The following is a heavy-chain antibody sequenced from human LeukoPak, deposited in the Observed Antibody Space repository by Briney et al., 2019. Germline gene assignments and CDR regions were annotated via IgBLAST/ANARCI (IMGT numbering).Heavy chain of an antibody. CDR3: ARPYGPGAFDI. CDR1: GGSISSYY. V-gene: IGHV4-59*08. CDR2: IYYSGST. D-gene: IGHD3-10*01. Sequence: PSETLSLTCTVSGGSISSYYWSWIRQPPGKGLEWIGYIYYSGSTNYNLSLKSRVTISVDTSKNQFSLKLSSVTAADTAVYYCARPYGPGAFDIWGQGTMVTVSS. J-gene: IGHJ3*02.